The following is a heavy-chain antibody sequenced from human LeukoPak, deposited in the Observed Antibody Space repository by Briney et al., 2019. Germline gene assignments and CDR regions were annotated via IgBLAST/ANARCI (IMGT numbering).Heavy chain of an antibody. CDR3: AGXGAVAGTGYYYMDV. D-gene: IGHD6-19*01. J-gene: IGHJ6*03. V-gene: IGHV4-34*01. CDR2: INHSGST. Sequence: SETLSLTCAVYGGSFSGYYWSWIRQPPGKGLEWIGEINHSGSTNYNPSLKSRVTISVDTSKNQFSLKLSSVTAADTAVYYCAGXGAVAGTGYYYMDVWGKGTTVTISS. CDR1: GGSFSGYY.